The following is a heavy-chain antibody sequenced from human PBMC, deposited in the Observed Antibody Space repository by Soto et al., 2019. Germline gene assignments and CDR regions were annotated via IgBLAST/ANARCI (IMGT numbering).Heavy chain of an antibody. V-gene: IGHV4-31*11. J-gene: IGHJ1*01. CDR2: ISSGGSP. D-gene: IGHD2-15*01. Sequence: TLSLTCDVSDESVTSPGNYWNWIRQRPDTGLEWIGYISSGGSPFYNPSLKSRVSISLDTSKNAISLDLRSVTAADTAVYYCTLNHCAGGGCYDRDYWGRGTRVT. CDR3: TLNHCAGGGCYDRDY. CDR1: DESVTSPGNY.